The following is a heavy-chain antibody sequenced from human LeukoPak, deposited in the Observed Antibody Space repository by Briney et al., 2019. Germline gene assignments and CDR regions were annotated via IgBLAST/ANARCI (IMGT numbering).Heavy chain of an antibody. Sequence: GGSLRLSCAASGLTFSSYSMNWVRQAPGKGLERVSVIYSGGSTYYADSVKGRFTISRDNSKNTLYLQMNSLRAEDTAVYYCARARHYYTSGSYFDYWGQGTLVTVSS. J-gene: IGHJ4*02. V-gene: IGHV3-53*01. CDR2: IYSGGST. CDR1: GLTFSSYS. D-gene: IGHD3-10*01. CDR3: ARARHYYTSGSYFDY.